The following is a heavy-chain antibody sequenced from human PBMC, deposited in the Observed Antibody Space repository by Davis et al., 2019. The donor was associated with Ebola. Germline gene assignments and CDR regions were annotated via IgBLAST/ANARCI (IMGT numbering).Heavy chain of an antibody. CDR3: ASTDGNSAYYYTDV. V-gene: IGHV4-30-4*01. CDR2: IYYSGST. Sequence: SETLSLTCTVSGGSISSGDYYWSWIRQPPGKGLEWIGYIYYSGSTYYNPSLKRRVTISVDTSKNQFSLKLSSVTAADTAVYYCASTDGNSAYYYTDVWGKGTTVTVSS. D-gene: IGHD4-23*01. CDR1: GGSISSGDYY. J-gene: IGHJ6*03.